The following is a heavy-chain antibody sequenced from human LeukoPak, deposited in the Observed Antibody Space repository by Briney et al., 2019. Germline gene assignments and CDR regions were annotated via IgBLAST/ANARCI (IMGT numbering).Heavy chain of an antibody. CDR3: ARAPYSSSWYDFDY. D-gene: IGHD6-13*01. Sequence: GGSLRLSCAASGFTFSSYWMSRVRQAPGKGLEWVANIKQDGSEKYYVDSVKGRFTISRDNAKNSLYLQMDSLRAEDTAVYYCARAPYSSSWYDFDYWGQGTLVTVSS. CDR1: GFTFSSYW. V-gene: IGHV3-7*04. J-gene: IGHJ4*02. CDR2: IKQDGSEK.